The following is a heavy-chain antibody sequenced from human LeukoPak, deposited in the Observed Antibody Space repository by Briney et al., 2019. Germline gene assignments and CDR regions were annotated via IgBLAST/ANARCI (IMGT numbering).Heavy chain of an antibody. CDR1: GYSFASYW. D-gene: IGHD3-16*01. CDR3: AIFDFLFGEIDNWFDP. V-gene: IGHV5-51*01. Sequence: GESLKISCKGSGYSFASYWIGWVRQMPGKGLEWMGIIYPGDSDTRYSPSFQGQVTISADKSISTAYLQWSSLKASDTAMYYCAIFDFLFGEIDNWFDPWGQGTQVTVSS. J-gene: IGHJ5*02. CDR2: IYPGDSDT.